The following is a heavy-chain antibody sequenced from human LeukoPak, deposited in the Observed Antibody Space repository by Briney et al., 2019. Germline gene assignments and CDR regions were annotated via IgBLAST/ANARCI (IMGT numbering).Heavy chain of an antibody. CDR2: IYPGDSDI. J-gene: IGHJ3*02. CDR1: GYSFTTYW. V-gene: IGHV5-51*01. D-gene: IGHD3-9*01. Sequence: PGESLKISCKGSGYSFTTYWIGWVRQMPGKGLEWMGIIYPGDSDIRYSPSFQGQVTISADKSITTAYLQWRSLKASDTALYYCARRADYDILSARINDAFDIWGQGTMVTVSS. CDR3: ARRADYDILSARINDAFDI.